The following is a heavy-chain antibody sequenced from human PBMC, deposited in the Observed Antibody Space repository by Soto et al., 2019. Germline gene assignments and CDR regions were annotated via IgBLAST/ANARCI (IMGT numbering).Heavy chain of an antibody. CDR2: ISYDGSNK. V-gene: IGHV3-30-3*01. Sequence: GGSLRLSCAASGFTFSSYAMHWVRQAPGKGLEWVAVISYDGSNKYYADSVKGRFTISRDNSKNTLYLQMNSLRAEDTAVYYCAKVSGDIVVVPAAWGYYGMDVWGQRTTVTVSS. D-gene: IGHD2-2*01. CDR1: GFTFSSYA. CDR3: AKVSGDIVVVPAAWGYYGMDV. J-gene: IGHJ6*02.